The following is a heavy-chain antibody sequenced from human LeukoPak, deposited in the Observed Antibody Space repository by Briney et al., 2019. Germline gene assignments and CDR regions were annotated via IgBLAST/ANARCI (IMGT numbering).Heavy chain of an antibody. D-gene: IGHD2-21*01. CDR3: ARIDWVTDF. Sequence: GGSLRLSCAASGFTFSSYAMSWVRQAPGKGLEWVSAISGSGGSTYYADSVKGRFTISRENAKNTLYLQLNSLRAEDTAVYYCARIDWVTDFWGQGTLVTVSS. CDR1: GFTFSSYA. J-gene: IGHJ4*02. CDR2: ISGSGGST. V-gene: IGHV3-23*01.